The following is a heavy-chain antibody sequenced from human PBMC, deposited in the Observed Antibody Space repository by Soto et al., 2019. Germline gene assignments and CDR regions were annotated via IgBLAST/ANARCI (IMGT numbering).Heavy chain of an antibody. J-gene: IGHJ2*01. V-gene: IGHV3-74*01. Sequence: KGLEWVSRINSDGSSTNYADSVKGRFTISRDNAKNTLYLQMNSLRAEDAAVYFFFKAEDGIRDSGPVSAFLLNRSSDL. CDR3: FKAEDGIRDSGPVSAFLLNRSSDL. D-gene: IGHD6-25*01. CDR2: INSDGSST.